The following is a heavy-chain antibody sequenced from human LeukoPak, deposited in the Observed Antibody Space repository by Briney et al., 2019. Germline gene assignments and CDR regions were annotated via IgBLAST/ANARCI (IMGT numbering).Heavy chain of an antibody. CDR1: GGTFSSYA. Sequence: SVKVSCKASGGTFSSYAVSWVRLTPGQGLEWLGGVIPVFGTTTYAQKFQAKVTMTADKSTNTAYLEISSLTSDDTAVYYCARDCSSTSCPLDYWGQGTLVTVSS. CDR3: ARDCSSTSCPLDY. J-gene: IGHJ4*02. CDR2: VIPVFGTT. D-gene: IGHD2-2*01. V-gene: IGHV1-69*06.